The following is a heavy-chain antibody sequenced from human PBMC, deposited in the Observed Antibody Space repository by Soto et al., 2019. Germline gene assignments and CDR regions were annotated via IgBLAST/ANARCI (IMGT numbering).Heavy chain of an antibody. CDR3: AREVSHDFWSGYYTHYNYYYGMEV. CDR2: IIPIFGTA. CDR1: GGPLISYA. D-gene: IGHD3-3*01. V-gene: IGHV1-69*06. J-gene: IGHJ6*02. Sequence: SVKVSYKASGGPLISYAIIWVRQAPGQGLEWMGGIIPIFGTANYAQKFQGRVTITADKSTSTAYMELSSLRSEDTAVYYCAREVSHDFWSGYYTHYNYYYGMEVWGQGTTVXVS.